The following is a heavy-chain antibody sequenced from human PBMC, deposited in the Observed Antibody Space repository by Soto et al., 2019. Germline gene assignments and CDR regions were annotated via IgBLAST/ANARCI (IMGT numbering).Heavy chain of an antibody. V-gene: IGHV3-9*01. CDR3: AKPYCSSTSCYYYYMDV. CDR2: ISWNSGSI. D-gene: IGHD2-2*01. CDR1: GFTFDDYA. J-gene: IGHJ6*03. Sequence: GGSLRLSCAASGFTFDDYAMHWVRQAPGKGLEWVSGISWNSGSIGYADSVKGRFTISRDNAKNSLYLQMNSLRAEDTALYYCAKPYCSSTSCYYYYMDVWGKGTTVTVSS.